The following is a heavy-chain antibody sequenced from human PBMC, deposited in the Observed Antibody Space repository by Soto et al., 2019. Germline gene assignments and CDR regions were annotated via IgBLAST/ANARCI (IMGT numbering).Heavy chain of an antibody. CDR3: ATSQKGYNWNYFDH. D-gene: IGHD1-20*01. V-gene: IGHV4-39*01. CDR2: VFYTGFT. J-gene: IGHJ4*02. CDR1: GASISGSYYY. Sequence: QLQLQESGPGLVKPSETLSLTCAVSGASISGSYYYWAWLRQSPGKGPEWIGSVFYTGFTSYNPSLESHVSVSVDTSKSQFSLKLSAVTAADTAVYYCATSQKGYNWNYFDHWGQGALVTVSS.